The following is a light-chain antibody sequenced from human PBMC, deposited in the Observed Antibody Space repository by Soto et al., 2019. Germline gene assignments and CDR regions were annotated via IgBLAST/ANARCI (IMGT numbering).Light chain of an antibody. CDR1: QSISSW. Sequence: DIQMTQSPSTLSASVGDRVTITCRASQSISSWLAWYQQKPGKAPNLLIYKASSLQSGVPSRFSGSGSGTEFTLTISSLQPDDCGTYYCQQYNDKWTFGHGTNVQIK. CDR3: QQYNDKWT. J-gene: IGKJ1*01. CDR2: KAS. V-gene: IGKV1-5*03.